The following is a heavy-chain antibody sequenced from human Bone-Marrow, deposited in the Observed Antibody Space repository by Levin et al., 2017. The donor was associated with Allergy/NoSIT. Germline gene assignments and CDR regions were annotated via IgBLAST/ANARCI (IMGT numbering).Heavy chain of an antibody. Sequence: ASVKVSCKASGYTFTSYDINWVRQATGQGLEWMGWMNPNSGNTGYAQKFQGRVTMTRNTSISTAYMELSSLRSEDTAVYYCAREPREGYYYDSSGYVESFDYWGQGTLVTVSS. J-gene: IGHJ4*02. CDR3: AREPREGYYYDSSGYVESFDY. CDR1: GYTFTSYD. V-gene: IGHV1-8*01. D-gene: IGHD3-22*01. CDR2: MNPNSGNT.